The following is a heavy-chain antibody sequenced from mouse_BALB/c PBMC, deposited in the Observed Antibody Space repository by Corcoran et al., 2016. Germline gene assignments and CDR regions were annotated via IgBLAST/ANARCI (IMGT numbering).Heavy chain of an antibody. D-gene: IGHD2-10*01. Sequence: QSQLVQAGPKLTKPGETVKISSKASGYTFTNYGMNWVKQAPGNGLKWMGWINTYTGEPTYADDFKGRFAFSLETSASTAYLQINNLKNEDTATYFCARDGAYYGNYNYAMDYWGQVTSVTVSS. V-gene: IGHV9-3-1*01. J-gene: IGHJ4*01. CDR2: INTYTGEP. CDR1: GYTFTNYG. CDR3: ARDGAYYGNYNYAMDY.